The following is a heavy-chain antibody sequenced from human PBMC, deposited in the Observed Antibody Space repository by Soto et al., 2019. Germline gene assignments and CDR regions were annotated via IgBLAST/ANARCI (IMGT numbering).Heavy chain of an antibody. CDR1: GGSISSYY. D-gene: IGHD3-22*01. CDR2: IYYSGST. V-gene: IGHV4-59*01. CDR3: ERDYYDSSGYYYFFDY. J-gene: IGHJ4*02. Sequence: SETLSLTCTVSGGSISSYYWSWIRQPPGKGLEWIGYIYYSGSTNYNPSLKSRVTISVDTSKNQFSLKLSSVTAADTAVYYCERDYYDSSGYYYFFDYWGQGTLVTVSS.